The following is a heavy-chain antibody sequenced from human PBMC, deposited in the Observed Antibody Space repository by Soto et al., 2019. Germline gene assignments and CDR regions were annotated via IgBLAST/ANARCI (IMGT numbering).Heavy chain of an antibody. D-gene: IGHD3-16*02. CDR2: INAGNGNT. Sequence: ASVKVSCKASEYTFSSYAVHWVRQAPGQRLEWMGWINAGNGNTKYSQKFQDRVTITRDTSASTAYMELSSLRSEDTAVYYCARGVREFEYLSPQGYWGQGTRVTV. CDR3: ARGVREFEYLSPQGY. V-gene: IGHV1-3*01. CDR1: EYTFSSYA. J-gene: IGHJ4*02.